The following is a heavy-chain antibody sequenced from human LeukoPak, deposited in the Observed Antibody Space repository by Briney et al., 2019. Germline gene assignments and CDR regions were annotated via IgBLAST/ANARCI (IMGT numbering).Heavy chain of an antibody. V-gene: IGHV1-2*04. CDR1: GYTFTGYY. D-gene: IGHD6-13*01. CDR3: ARALPPRIAAAGTPLHYYYYGMGV. CDR2: INPNSGGT. Sequence: ASVKVSCKASGYTFTGYYMHWVRQAPGQGLGWVGWINPNSGGTNYAQKFQGWVTMTRDTSISTAYMELSRLRSDDTAVYYCARALPPRIAAAGTPLHYYYYGMGVWGQGTTVTVSS. J-gene: IGHJ6*02.